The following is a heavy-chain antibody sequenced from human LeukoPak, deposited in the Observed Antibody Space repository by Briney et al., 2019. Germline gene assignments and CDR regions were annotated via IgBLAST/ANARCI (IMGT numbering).Heavy chain of an antibody. CDR2: SYYSGRS. Sequence: PSETLSLTCAVSGDSISSYYWSWILQPPPEGLVWMVDSYYSGRSNCNTPLHRRGAISVDTSKTQFYLKLSSVTAADTAVYYCARGLRWIQLWSEYYFDYWGQGTLVTVSS. V-gene: IGHV4-59*01. CDR3: ARGLRWIQLWSEYYFDY. D-gene: IGHD5-18*01. J-gene: IGHJ4*02. CDR1: GDSISSYY.